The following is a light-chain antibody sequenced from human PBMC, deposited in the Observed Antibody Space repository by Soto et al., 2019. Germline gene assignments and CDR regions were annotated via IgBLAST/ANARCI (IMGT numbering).Light chain of an antibody. CDR2: AAS. J-gene: IGKJ1*01. CDR1: QSISIY. Sequence: DIQMTQSPSSLSASVGDRVTITCRASQSISIYVNRCQQKPGKAPKLLIYAASTLQSGVPSRFSGSGSGTDFTLTITSLQPEDFATYYCQQSYSTLWTFGQGTKVDIK. CDR3: QQSYSTLWT. V-gene: IGKV1-39*01.